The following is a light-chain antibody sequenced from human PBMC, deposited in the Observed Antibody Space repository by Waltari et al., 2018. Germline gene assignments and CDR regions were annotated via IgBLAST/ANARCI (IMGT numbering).Light chain of an antibody. Sequence: QSALTQPASVSGSPGQSITIPCPGTSSDVGGSTLFSWYLQHPGKAPKLIIYEVSKRPSGVSNRFSGSKSGNTASLTISGLQAEDEADYYCYSYAGGSVFGTGTKVTVL. J-gene: IGLJ1*01. CDR1: SSDVGGSTL. CDR3: YSYAGGSV. V-gene: IGLV2-23*02. CDR2: EVS.